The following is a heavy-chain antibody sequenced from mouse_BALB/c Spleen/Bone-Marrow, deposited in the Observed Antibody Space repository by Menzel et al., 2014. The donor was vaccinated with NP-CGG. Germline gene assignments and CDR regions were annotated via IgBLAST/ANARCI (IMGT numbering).Heavy chain of an antibody. CDR2: INPSTGYT. J-gene: IGHJ4*01. D-gene: IGHD2-4*01. CDR3: ARNYDYDGRYYAMDY. Sequence: QVQLKESGAELAKPGASVKMSCKASGYNFISYWMHWVKQRPGQGLEWIGYINPSTGYTEYNQKFKDKATLTADKSSSKTYMQLSSLTSEDSAVYYCARNYDYDGRYYAMDYWGQGTSVTVSS. CDR1: GYNFISYW. V-gene: IGHV1-7*01.